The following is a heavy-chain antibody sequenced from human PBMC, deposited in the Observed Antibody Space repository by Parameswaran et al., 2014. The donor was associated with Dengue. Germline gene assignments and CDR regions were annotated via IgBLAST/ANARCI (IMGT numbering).Heavy chain of an antibody. Sequence: WIRQPPGKGLEWVAVISYDGSNKYYADSVKGRFTISRDNSKNTLYLQMNSLRAEDTAVYYCARDEGIAARAPSDYYYGMDVWGQGTTVTVSS. CDR2: ISYDGSNK. V-gene: IGHV3-30*04. CDR3: ARDEGIAARAPSDYYYGMDV. D-gene: IGHD6-6*01. J-gene: IGHJ6*02.